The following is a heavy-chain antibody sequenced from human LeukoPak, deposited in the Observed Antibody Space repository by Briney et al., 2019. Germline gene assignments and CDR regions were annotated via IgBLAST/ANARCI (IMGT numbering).Heavy chain of an antibody. Sequence: SETLSLTCTVSGGSISSYYWSWIRQPPGKGLEWIGYIYYSGSTNYNPSLKSRATISVDTSKNQFSLKLVSVTAADTAVYYCARRGLAVAGTNDAFDIWGQGTMVTVSS. V-gene: IGHV4-59*08. CDR3: ARRGLAVAGTNDAFDI. CDR1: GGSISSYY. CDR2: IYYSGST. J-gene: IGHJ3*02. D-gene: IGHD6-19*01.